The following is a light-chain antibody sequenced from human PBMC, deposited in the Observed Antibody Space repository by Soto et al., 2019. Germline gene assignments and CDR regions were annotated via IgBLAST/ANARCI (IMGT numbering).Light chain of an antibody. CDR1: SSDVGAYNH. Sequence: QSVLTQPPSASGSPGQSVTISCTGTSSDVGAYNHVSWYQHHPGKAPKLMIYEVNNRPSGVSNRFSGSKSGYTASLTISGLQAEDEADYYCCSYTTSDTRVFGTGTKLTVL. CDR2: EVN. V-gene: IGLV2-14*01. CDR3: CSYTTSDTRV. J-gene: IGLJ1*01.